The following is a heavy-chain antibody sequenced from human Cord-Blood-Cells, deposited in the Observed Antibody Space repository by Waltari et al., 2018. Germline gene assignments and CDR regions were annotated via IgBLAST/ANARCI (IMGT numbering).Heavy chain of an antibody. D-gene: IGHD4-17*01. Sequence: QVQLVESGVGVVQPGGSRRLSCGACGFPFSNYGIHWVPPAPGKGLEWVAVISYDGSNKYYADSVKGRFTISRDNSKNTLYLQMNSLRAEDTAVYYCAKSDTVTTYYFDYWGQGTLVTVSS. V-gene: IGHV3-30*18. CDR1: GFPFSNYG. CDR3: AKSDTVTTYYFDY. CDR2: ISYDGSNK. J-gene: IGHJ4*02.